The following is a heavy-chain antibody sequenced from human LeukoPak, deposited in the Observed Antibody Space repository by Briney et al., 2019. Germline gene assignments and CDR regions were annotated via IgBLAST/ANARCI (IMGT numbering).Heavy chain of an antibody. J-gene: IGHJ4*02. D-gene: IGHD5-12*01. CDR3: AKSSRRLGDIVATTFDY. CDR2: ISGSGGST. V-gene: IGHV3-23*01. CDR1: GFTFSSYA. Sequence: GGSLRLSCAASGFTFSSYAMSWVRQAPGKGLEWVSAISGSGGSTYYADSVKGRFTISRDNSKNTLYLQMNSLRAEDTAVYYCAKSSRRLGDIVATTFDYWGQGTLVTVTS.